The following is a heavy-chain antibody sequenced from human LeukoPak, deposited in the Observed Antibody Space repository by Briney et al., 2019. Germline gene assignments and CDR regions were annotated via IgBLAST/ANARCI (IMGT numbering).Heavy chain of an antibody. CDR1: GFTFSSYW. V-gene: IGHV3-7*01. D-gene: IGHD1-26*01. CDR3: ARGKWDHPNAKLNWFDP. Sequence: PGGSLRLSCAASGFTFSSYWMSWVRQAPGKGLEWVANIKQDGSEKYYVDSVKGRFTISRDNAKNSLYLQMNSLRAEDTAVYYCARGKWDHPNAKLNWFDPWGQGTLVTVSS. CDR2: IKQDGSEK. J-gene: IGHJ5*02.